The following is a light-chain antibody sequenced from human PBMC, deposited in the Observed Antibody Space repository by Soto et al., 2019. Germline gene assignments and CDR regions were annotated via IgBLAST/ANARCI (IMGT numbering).Light chain of an antibody. CDR1: SSDIGTYDY. J-gene: IGLJ3*02. CDR3: CSYVDTDTWV. CDR2: GVS. V-gene: IGLV2-11*01. Sequence: QSALTQPASVSGSPGQSITISCTGTSSDIGTYDYVSWYQQHPGKAPQLMISGVSERPSGVPDRFSGSKSGNTASLTISGLQAEDEADYYCCSYVDTDTWVFGGGTQLTVL.